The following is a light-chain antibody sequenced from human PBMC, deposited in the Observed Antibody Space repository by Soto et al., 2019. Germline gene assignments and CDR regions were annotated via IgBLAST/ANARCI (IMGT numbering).Light chain of an antibody. CDR3: QQYNDWPLT. J-gene: IGKJ1*01. V-gene: IGKV3-15*01. Sequence: EIVMTQSPVTLSVSPGDRATLSCRASQSVSSNLAWYQQKPGQAPSLLIYGAFTRATGIPARFSGTGSGTEFTLTISSLQSEDFALYYCQQYNDWPLTFGQGTKVDI. CDR2: GAF. CDR1: QSVSSN.